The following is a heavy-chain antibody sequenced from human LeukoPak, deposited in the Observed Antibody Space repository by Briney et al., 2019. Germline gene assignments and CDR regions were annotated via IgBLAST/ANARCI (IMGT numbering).Heavy chain of an antibody. CDR2: INKDGSEE. CDR1: EFMFSDYW. J-gene: IGHJ6*02. CDR3: ATYDNWVAGDV. Sequence: GGSLRLSCAASEFMFSDYWMSWVRQAPGKGPEWVASINKDGSEEYYADSVKGRITVSRDNAKNSLFLQMNNLRVEDTAIYYCATYDNWVAGDVWGQGTTVSVSS. V-gene: IGHV3-7*01. D-gene: IGHD1-1*01.